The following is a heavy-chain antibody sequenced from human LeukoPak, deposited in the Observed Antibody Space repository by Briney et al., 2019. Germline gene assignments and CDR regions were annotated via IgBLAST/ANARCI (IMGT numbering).Heavy chain of an antibody. V-gene: IGHV3-23*01. Sequence: GGSLRLSCAASGFTFSSYAMSWVRQAPGKGLEWVSTFSGSGGNTYYADSVKGRFTISRDNSKNTLYLQMGSLRAEDMAVYYCARENYDFWSGYPSNYFDYWGQGTLVTVSS. D-gene: IGHD3-3*01. CDR2: FSGSGGNT. CDR3: ARENYDFWSGYPSNYFDY. J-gene: IGHJ4*02. CDR1: GFTFSSYA.